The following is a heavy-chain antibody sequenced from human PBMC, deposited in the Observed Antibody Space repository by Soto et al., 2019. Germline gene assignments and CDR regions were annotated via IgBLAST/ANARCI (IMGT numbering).Heavy chain of an antibody. Sequence: EVQLVESGGGLVQPGGSLKISCSASGFTFSTSWMSWVRQAPGKGLEWVANIKQEGSEEYYVDSVKGRFTVSRDNAKNSLYLQMNSLRVEDTAVYFCARGPRHSDAYWGLGTLVTVSS. CDR1: GFTFSTSW. J-gene: IGHJ4*02. CDR2: IKQEGSEE. V-gene: IGHV3-7*05. CDR3: ARGPRHSDAY. D-gene: IGHD5-18*01.